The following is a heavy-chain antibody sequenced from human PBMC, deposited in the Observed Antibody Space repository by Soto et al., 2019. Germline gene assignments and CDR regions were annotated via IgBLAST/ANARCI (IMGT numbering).Heavy chain of an antibody. Sequence: SETLSLTCSVSGGSIDTGGFYWSWALQLPGKGLQWIGYIYYTGAAYYNPALKSRVVISLDTSANQFSLSLTSLTAADTAVYYCASGTFNDISFDSWGQGRLVTVSS. CDR3: ASGTFNDISFDS. D-gene: IGHD2-21*01. CDR1: GGSIDTGGFY. J-gene: IGHJ4*02. V-gene: IGHV4-31*03. CDR2: IYYTGAA.